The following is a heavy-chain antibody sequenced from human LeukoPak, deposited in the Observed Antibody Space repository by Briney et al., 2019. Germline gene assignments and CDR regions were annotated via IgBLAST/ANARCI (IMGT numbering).Heavy chain of an antibody. Sequence: GGSLRLSCAASGLSFSSYSMNWVRQAPGKELEWVSSISGSSSYIYYADSVKGRFTISRHNAKNSLYLQMNSLRAEDTAVYYCARVSAGVIGMKDVFDIWGQGTMVTVSS. CDR1: GLSFSSYS. V-gene: IGHV3-21*01. CDR2: ISGSSSYI. CDR3: ARVSAGVIGMKDVFDI. D-gene: IGHD3-16*02. J-gene: IGHJ3*02.